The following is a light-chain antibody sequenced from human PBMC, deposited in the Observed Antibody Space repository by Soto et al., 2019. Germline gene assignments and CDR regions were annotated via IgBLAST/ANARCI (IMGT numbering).Light chain of an antibody. Sequence: EIVLPQSPATLSLSPGERDTLSCRASQSISSSLAWYQQKPGQAPRLLIHDASSRATGFPARFSGSGSGTDFTLTIGSLEPEDFAVYYCQQRSEWPRTFGQGTKVEIK. CDR3: QQRSEWPRT. CDR1: QSISSS. J-gene: IGKJ1*01. V-gene: IGKV3-11*01. CDR2: DAS.